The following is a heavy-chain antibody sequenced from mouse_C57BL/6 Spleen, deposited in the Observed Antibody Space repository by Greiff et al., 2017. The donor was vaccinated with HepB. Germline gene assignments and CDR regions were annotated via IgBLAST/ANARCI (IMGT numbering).Heavy chain of an antibody. CDR1: GFTFSDYY. J-gene: IGHJ2*01. D-gene: IGHD2-13*01. CDR2: ISYGGSNT. Sequence: EVQLVESEGGLVQPGSSMKLSCTASGFTFSDYYMAWVRQVPEKGLEWVANISYGGSNTYYLDSLKSRFIISRDNAKNILYLQMSDLKSEDTAPYYWAVDDYSSFDDWGQGATLTVSS. V-gene: IGHV5-16*01. CDR3: AVDDYSSFDD.